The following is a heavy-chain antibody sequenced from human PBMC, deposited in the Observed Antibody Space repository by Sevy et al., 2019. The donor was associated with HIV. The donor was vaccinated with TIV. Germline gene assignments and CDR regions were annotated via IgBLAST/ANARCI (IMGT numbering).Heavy chain of an antibody. CDR3: VRESSSSYDTTNAFDI. Sequence: SETLSLTCTVSGGSISSGDYYWSWIRQPPGKGLEWIGYIYYSGSTYYNPSLKSRVTISVDTSKNQFSLKLSSVTAADTAVYYCVRESSSSYDTTNAFDIWGQGTMVTVSS. D-gene: IGHD3-22*01. V-gene: IGHV4-30-4*01. CDR2: IYYSGST. J-gene: IGHJ3*02. CDR1: GGSISSGDYY.